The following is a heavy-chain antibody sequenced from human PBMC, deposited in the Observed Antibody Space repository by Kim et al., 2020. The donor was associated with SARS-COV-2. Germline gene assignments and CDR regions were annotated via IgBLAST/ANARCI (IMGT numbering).Heavy chain of an antibody. CDR3: ARGGGNPRGYSYGYYYYGMDV. D-gene: IGHD5-18*01. J-gene: IGHJ6*02. V-gene: IGHV4-34*01. CDR1: GGSFSGYY. Sequence: SETLSITCAVYGGSFSGYYWSWICQPPGKGLEWIGEINHSGSTNYNPSLKSRVTISVDTSKNQFSLKLSSVTAADTAVYYCARGGGNPRGYSYGYYYYGMDVWGQGTTVTVSS. CDR2: INHSGST.